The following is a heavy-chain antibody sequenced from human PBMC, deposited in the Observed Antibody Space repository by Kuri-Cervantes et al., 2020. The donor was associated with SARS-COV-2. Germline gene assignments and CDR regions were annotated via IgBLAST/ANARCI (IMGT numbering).Heavy chain of an antibody. Sequence: GGSLRLSCAASGFTLEKYVIHWVRQAPGKGLEWVAVISNHGVNKNYADSVKGRFTISRDNSKNTLYLQMNSLRAEDTAVYYCAREGSGSYWHDYYGMDVWGQGTTVTVSS. CDR3: AREGSGSYWHDYYGMDV. D-gene: IGHD1-26*01. CDR1: GFTLEKYV. V-gene: IGHV3-30-3*01. J-gene: IGHJ6*02. CDR2: ISNHGVNK.